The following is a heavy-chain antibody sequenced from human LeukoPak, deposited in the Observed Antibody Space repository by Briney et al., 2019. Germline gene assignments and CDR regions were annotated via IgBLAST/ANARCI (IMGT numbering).Heavy chain of an antibody. CDR2: INHSGST. J-gene: IGHJ4*02. CDR3: ARHDYGAAGN. D-gene: IGHD6-13*01. Sequence: PSETLSLTCAVYGGSFSGYYWSWIRQPPGKGLEWIGEINHSGSTNYNPSLKSRVTISVDTSKNQFSLKLSSVTAADTAVYYCARHDYGAAGNWGQGTLVTVSS. V-gene: IGHV4-34*01. CDR1: GGSFSGYY.